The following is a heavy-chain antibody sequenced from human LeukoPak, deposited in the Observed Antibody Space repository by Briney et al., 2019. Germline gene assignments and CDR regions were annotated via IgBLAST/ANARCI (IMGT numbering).Heavy chain of an antibody. J-gene: IGHJ4*02. Sequence: QSGVPLRLSCAASGCTFSSCEVKWVRRAPGKGVVGISYISSRGSTIYYADSVKGRFTISRDNAKNSLYLQMNSLRAEDTAVYYCASGAYRDYFDYWGQGTLVTVSS. V-gene: IGHV3-48*03. CDR3: ASGAYRDYFDY. D-gene: IGHD1-26*01. CDR2: ISSRGSTI. CDR1: GCTFSSCE.